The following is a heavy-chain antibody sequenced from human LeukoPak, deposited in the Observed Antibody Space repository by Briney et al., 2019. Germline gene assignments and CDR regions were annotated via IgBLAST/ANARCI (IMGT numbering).Heavy chain of an antibody. V-gene: IGHV4-38-2*02. J-gene: IGHJ4*02. Sequence: SETLSLTCTVSGYSISSGYYWGWIRQPPGKGLEWIGSIYYSGSTYSNPSLKSRVTISVDTSKNQFSLKLNSVTAADTAVYYCARGGEYYHHSVGHYSFDSWGQGTLVTVSS. D-gene: IGHD3-22*01. CDR3: ARGGEYYHHSVGHYSFDS. CDR1: GYSISSGYY. CDR2: IYYSGST.